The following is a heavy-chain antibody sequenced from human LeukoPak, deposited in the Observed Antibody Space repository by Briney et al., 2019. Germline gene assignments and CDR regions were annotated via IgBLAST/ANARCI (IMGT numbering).Heavy chain of an antibody. CDR3: AKLGSSGYYPNSYFGY. D-gene: IGHD3-22*01. V-gene: IGHV3-23*01. CDR1: GFTFSSYA. Sequence: GGSLRLSCAASGFTFSSYAMSWVRQAPGKGLEWVSAISGSGGSTYYADSVKGRFTISRDNSKNTLYLQMNSLRAEDTAVYYCAKLGSSGYYPNSYFGYWGQGTLVTVSS. J-gene: IGHJ4*02. CDR2: ISGSGGST.